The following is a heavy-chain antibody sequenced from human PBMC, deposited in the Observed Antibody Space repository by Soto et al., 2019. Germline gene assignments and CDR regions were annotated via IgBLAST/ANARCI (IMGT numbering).Heavy chain of an antibody. V-gene: IGHV1-3*05. CDR2: INGGNGNT. Sequence: QVQLVQSGAEEKKPGASVKASCKASGYTFTSYAMHWVRQAPGQGLEWMGWINGGNGNTKYSQKFQGRVTITRHTTASTAYRGLSSLRSEDKAVYYCARGGPPIDYWGQGTLVTVSS. CDR1: GYTFTSYA. J-gene: IGHJ4*02. CDR3: ARGGPPIDY.